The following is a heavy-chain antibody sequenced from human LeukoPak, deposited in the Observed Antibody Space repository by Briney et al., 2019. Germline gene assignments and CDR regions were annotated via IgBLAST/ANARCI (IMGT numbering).Heavy chain of an antibody. CDR3: ARGGSSSPRNWFDP. Sequence: MPSQTLSLTCAVSGGSISSGGYSWSWLRQPPGKGLEWIGYIYHSGSTYYNPSIKSRFTISVDTSKNQFSLKLSSVTAADTAVYYCARGGSSSPRNWFDPWGQGTLVTVSS. V-gene: IGHV4-30-2*01. CDR2: IYHSGST. D-gene: IGHD6-6*01. CDR1: GGSISSGGYS. J-gene: IGHJ5*02.